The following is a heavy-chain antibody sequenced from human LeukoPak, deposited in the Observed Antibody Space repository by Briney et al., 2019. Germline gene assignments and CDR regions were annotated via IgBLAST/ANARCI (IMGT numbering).Heavy chain of an antibody. D-gene: IGHD6-6*01. V-gene: IGHV3-15*01. Sequence: GGSLRLSCAASGFTFSNAWMSWVRQAPGKGLEWVGRIKSKTDGGTTDYAAPVKGRFTISRDDSKNTLYLQMNSLKTEDTAVYYCTTDTTRSIAADYWGQGTLVTVSS. CDR2: IKSKTDGGTT. CDR3: TTDTTRSIAADY. CDR1: GFTFSNAW. J-gene: IGHJ4*02.